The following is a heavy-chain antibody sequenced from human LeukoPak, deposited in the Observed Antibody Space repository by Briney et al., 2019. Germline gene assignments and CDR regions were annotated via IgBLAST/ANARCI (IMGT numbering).Heavy chain of an antibody. CDR2: IRSKANSYAT. V-gene: IGHV3-73*01. CDR3: AKDFRGVLDY. J-gene: IGHJ4*02. CDR1: GFTFSGSA. Sequence: GGSLRLSCAASGFTFSGSAMHWVRQASGKGLEWVGRIRSKANSYATAYAASVKGRFTISRDDSKNTAYLQMNSLRAEDTAVYYCAKDFRGVLDYWGQGTLVTVSS. D-gene: IGHD1-1*01.